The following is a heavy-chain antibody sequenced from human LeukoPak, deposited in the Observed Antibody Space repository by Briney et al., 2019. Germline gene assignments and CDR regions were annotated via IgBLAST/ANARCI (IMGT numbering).Heavy chain of an antibody. V-gene: IGHV3-23*01. CDR1: GFTFSSYA. D-gene: IGHD6-13*01. Sequence: GGSLRLSCAASGFTFSSYAMSWVRQAPGKGLEWVSAISGSGGSAYYADSVKGRFTISRDNSKNTLYLQMNSLRAEDTAVYYCARGRIAAALNYWGQGTLVTVSS. J-gene: IGHJ4*02. CDR2: ISGSGGSA. CDR3: ARGRIAAALNY.